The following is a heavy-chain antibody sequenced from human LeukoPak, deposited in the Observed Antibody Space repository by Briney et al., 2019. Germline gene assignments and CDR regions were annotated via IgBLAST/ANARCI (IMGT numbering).Heavy chain of an antibody. V-gene: IGHV3-30*02. CDR3: TTSYSSSWYASGTDY. CDR1: GFTFSSYG. Sequence: GGSLRLSCAASGFTFSSYGMHWVRQAPGKGLEWVAFIRYDGNNKYYADSVKGRFTISRDNAKNSLYLQMNSLRDEDTAVYYCTTSYSSSWYASGTDYWGQGTLVTVSS. CDR2: IRYDGNNK. D-gene: IGHD6-13*01. J-gene: IGHJ4*02.